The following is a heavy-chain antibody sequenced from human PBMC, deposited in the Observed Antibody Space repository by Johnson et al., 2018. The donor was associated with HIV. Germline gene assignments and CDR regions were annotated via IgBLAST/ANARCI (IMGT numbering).Heavy chain of an antibody. CDR3: ARDGQDRDDAFDI. V-gene: IGHV3-30*04. CDR2: ISYDGSDK. J-gene: IGHJ3*02. CDR1: GFTFSSYA. D-gene: IGHD3-22*01. Sequence: VQLVESGGGVVQPGRSLRLSCVASGFTFSSYAMHWVRQAPGKGLEWVAVISYDGSDKYYADSVKGRFTISRDSSKNTLYLQMNSLRAEDTAVYYCARDGQDRDDAFDIWGQGTMVTVSS.